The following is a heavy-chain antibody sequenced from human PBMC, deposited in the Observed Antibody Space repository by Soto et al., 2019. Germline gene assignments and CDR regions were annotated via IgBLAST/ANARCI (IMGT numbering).Heavy chain of an antibody. J-gene: IGHJ3*02. CDR1: GFTFSDYY. CDR3: ASDIVVVVAATHDAFDI. Sequence: QVQLVESGGGLVKPGGSLRLSCAASGFTFSDYYMSWIRQAPGKGLEWVSYISSSGSTIYYADSVKGRFTISRDNAKKSLYLQMNSLRAEDTAVYYCASDIVVVVAATHDAFDIWGQGTMVTVSS. CDR2: ISSSGSTI. D-gene: IGHD2-15*01. V-gene: IGHV3-11*01.